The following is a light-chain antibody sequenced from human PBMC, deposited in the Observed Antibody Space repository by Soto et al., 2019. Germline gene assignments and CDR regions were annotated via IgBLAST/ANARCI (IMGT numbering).Light chain of an antibody. Sequence: QSVLTQPPSASGTPGQRGTISRSGSRSNIGGNTVNWYQQLPGTDPRVLIYSNNQRPSGVPDRFSGSTSGTSASLAISGLQSEDEADYYGAAWDDSLNAVVFGGGTTLTVL. CDR2: SNN. J-gene: IGLJ2*01. CDR1: RSNIGGNT. CDR3: AAWDDSLNAVV. V-gene: IGLV1-44*01.